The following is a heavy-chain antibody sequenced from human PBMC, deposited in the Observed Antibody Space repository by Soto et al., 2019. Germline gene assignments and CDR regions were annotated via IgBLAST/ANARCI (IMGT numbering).Heavy chain of an antibody. CDR1: GYTFTSYD. V-gene: IGHV1-8*01. CDR3: ARRAETNGWNGFGADKYYFDF. J-gene: IGHJ4*02. Sequence: QGQLVQSGAEVRKPGASVKVSCEASGYTFTSYDIYWVRQATGQGLEWMGLMNPNTGNSGYAQKFQGRVTMTSDTSISTAHMELSSLRSEDTAVYYCARRAETNGWNGFGADKYYFDFWGQGTLVTVSS. CDR2: MNPNTGNS. D-gene: IGHD1-1*01.